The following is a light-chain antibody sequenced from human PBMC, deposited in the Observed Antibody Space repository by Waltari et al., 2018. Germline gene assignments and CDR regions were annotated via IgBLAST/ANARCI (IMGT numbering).Light chain of an antibody. CDR3: QQVNSFPAT. V-gene: IGKV3D-15*01. CDR2: GAS. J-gene: IGKJ4*01. CDR1: QSISSN. Sequence: EIVMTQSPVTLSVSPGERATLSCRASQSISSNLAWYQHKPGQAPRLLIYGASSRAAGIPPRFSASGSGTEFTLTISSLQAEDFATYYCQQVNSFPATFGGGTTVEIK.